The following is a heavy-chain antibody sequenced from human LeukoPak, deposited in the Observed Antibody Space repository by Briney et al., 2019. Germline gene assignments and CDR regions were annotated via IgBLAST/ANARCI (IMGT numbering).Heavy chain of an antibody. V-gene: IGHV3-74*01. CDR3: AREELGYCSSTSCYDVVNWFDP. CDR1: GFTFSSYW. J-gene: IGHJ5*02. CDR2: ILSDESST. Sequence: GGSLRLSCAASGFTFSSYWMHWVRQAPGKGLVWVSRILSDESSTTYADSVKGRFTISRDNAKNTLYLQMYSLRAEDTAVYYCAREELGYCSSTSCYDVVNWFDPWGRGTLVTVSS. D-gene: IGHD2-2*01.